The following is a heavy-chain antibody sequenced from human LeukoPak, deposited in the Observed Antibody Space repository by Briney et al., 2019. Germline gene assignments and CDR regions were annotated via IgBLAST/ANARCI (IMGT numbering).Heavy chain of an antibody. CDR2: VYFDGST. CDR3: ARHQHSGRKHYYGMDV. Sequence: TSETLSLTCNVSGGSIGIYYWSWIRRPPGKGLEWIGYVYFDGSTKYSPSLKSRVSISVDTSKNQFSLRLNSVTAADTAVYYCARHQHSGRKHYYGMDVWGQGTTVTVSS. D-gene: IGHD1-26*01. CDR1: GGSIGIYY. J-gene: IGHJ6*02. V-gene: IGHV4-59*08.